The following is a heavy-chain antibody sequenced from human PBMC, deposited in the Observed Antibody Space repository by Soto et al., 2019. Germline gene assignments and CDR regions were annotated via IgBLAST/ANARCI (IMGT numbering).Heavy chain of an antibody. J-gene: IGHJ6*03. Sequence: GGSLRLSCAASGFTFDDYAMHWVRQAPGKGLEWVSGISWNSGSIGYADSVKGRFTISRDNAKNSLYLQMNSLRAEDTALYYCAKDLVPASSIAARQYYYYYYMDVWGKGTTVTVSS. D-gene: IGHD6-6*01. CDR1: GFTFDDYA. V-gene: IGHV3-9*01. CDR3: AKDLVPASSIAARQYYYYYYMDV. CDR2: ISWNSGSI.